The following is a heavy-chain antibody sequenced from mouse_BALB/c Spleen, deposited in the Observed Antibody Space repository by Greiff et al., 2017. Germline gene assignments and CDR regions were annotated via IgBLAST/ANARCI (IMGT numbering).Heavy chain of an antibody. CDR1: GYSITSDYA. D-gene: IGHD6-5*01. CDR2: ISYSGST. J-gene: IGHJ3*01. Sequence: EVKLMESGPGLVKPSQSLSLTCTVTGYSITSDYAWNWIRQFPGNKLEWMGYISYSGSTSYNPSLKSRISITRDTSKNQFFLQLNSVTTEDTATYYCASSLTSWFAYWGQGTLVTVSA. V-gene: IGHV3-2*02. CDR3: ASSLTSWFAY.